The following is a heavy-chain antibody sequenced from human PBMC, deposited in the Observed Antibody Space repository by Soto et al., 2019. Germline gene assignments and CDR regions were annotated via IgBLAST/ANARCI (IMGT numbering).Heavy chain of an antibody. CDR2: IYHGGTT. D-gene: IGHD6-19*01. CDR3: ARVHVMVVAGSTFDY. Sequence: SETLSVTCTFSVYSISIGSYGAWVRQPPGKGPEWIASIYHGGTTFYNPSLKSRITISVDTSNNQFSLKLTSVTAADTAVYYCARVHVMVVAGSTFDYWGHGTMVTVSS. J-gene: IGHJ4*01. V-gene: IGHV4-38-2*02. CDR1: VYSISIGSY.